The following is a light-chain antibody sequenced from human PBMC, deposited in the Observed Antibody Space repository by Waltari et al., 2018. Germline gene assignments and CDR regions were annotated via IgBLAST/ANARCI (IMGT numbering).Light chain of an antibody. V-gene: IGLV2-8*01. CDR3: SSYAGSNSLV. J-gene: IGLJ2*01. Sequence: QSALTQPPSASGSPGQSVTISCTGTYRDIGGYDFVSWYQKPPGKAPKVIIYEVSKRPSGVPDRFSGSKSGNTASLTVSGLRAEDEADYYCSSYAGSNSLVFGGGTKLTVL. CDR1: YRDIGGYDF. CDR2: EVS.